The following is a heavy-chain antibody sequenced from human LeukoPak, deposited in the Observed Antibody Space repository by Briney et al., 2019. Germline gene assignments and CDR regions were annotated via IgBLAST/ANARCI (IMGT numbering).Heavy chain of an antibody. J-gene: IGHJ4*02. D-gene: IGHD1-26*01. CDR2: ISSSGTYV. V-gene: IGHV3-21*01. CDR3: ARDREVRYFDY. Sequence: GGSLRLSCAASGFTFSSYSMNWVRQAPGKGLEWVSSISSSGTYVYYADSVKGRFTISRDNAKNSLSLQMNSLIADDAAVYYLARDREVRYFDYWGQGTLVTVSS. CDR1: GFTFSSYS.